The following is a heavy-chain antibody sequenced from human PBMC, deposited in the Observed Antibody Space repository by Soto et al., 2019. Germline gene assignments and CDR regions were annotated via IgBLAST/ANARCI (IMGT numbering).Heavy chain of an antibody. CDR3: ARGARITIFGVVPSAP. CDR2: INTNTGNP. J-gene: IGHJ5*02. Sequence: GASVKVSCKASGYTFTSYAMNWVRQAPGQGLEWMGWINTNTGNPTYAQGFTGRFVFSLDTSVSTAYLQICSLKAEDTAVYYCARGARITIFGVVPSAPWRQGTLVTVSS. V-gene: IGHV7-4-1*01. D-gene: IGHD3-3*01. CDR1: GYTFTSYA.